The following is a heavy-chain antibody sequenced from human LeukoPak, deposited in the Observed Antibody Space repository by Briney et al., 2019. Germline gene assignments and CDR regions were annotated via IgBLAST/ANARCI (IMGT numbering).Heavy chain of an antibody. J-gene: IGHJ4*02. CDR3: ARDLKRGYSSGRYSWGTGSSNDF. Sequence: GASVKVSCKASGYAFTSYDINWVRQATGQGLEWMGWMNPHSGNTGYAQKFQGRVTMTRNTSISTAYMELSSLRSEDTAVYYCARDLKRGYSSGRYSWGTGSSNDFWGQGTLVTVSS. CDR2: MNPHSGNT. V-gene: IGHV1-8*01. D-gene: IGHD6-19*01. CDR1: GYAFTSYD.